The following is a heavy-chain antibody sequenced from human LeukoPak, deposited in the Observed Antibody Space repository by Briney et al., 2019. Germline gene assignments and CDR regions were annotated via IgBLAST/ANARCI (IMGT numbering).Heavy chain of an antibody. CDR1: GFTFSSYS. Sequence: GGSLRLSCAASGFTFSSYSMNWVRQAPGKGLEWVSSISSSSSYIYYADSVKGRFTISRDNAKNSLYLQMNSLRAEDTAVYYCARGQYYYDSSGYSPVDYWGQGTLVTVSS. J-gene: IGHJ4*02. CDR3: ARGQYYYDSSGYSPVDY. V-gene: IGHV3-21*01. D-gene: IGHD3-22*01. CDR2: ISSSSSYI.